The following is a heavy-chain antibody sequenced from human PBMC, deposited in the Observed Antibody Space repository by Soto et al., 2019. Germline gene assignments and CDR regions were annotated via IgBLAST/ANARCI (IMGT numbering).Heavy chain of an antibody. D-gene: IGHD3-16*01. J-gene: IGHJ4*02. CDR3: ARGGGGLRLGELPFFDY. CDR2: INSANGNT. CDR1: GYTFTNYA. Sequence: ASVKVACKASGYTFTNYAIHWVRQAPGQRLEWMGWINSANGNTQYSQKFQGRLTITRDTSASTGTMDLSSLRSEDTAVYYCARGGGGLRLGELPFFDYWGQGTLVTVSS. V-gene: IGHV1-3*01.